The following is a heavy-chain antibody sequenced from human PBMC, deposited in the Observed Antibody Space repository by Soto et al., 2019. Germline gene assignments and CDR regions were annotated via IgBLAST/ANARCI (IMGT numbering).Heavy chain of an antibody. J-gene: IGHJ5*02. CDR2: INPSNGNT. CDR3: ARGVGILTGYYKGP. CDR1: GYTFTGYY. Sequence: GASVKVSCKASGYTFTGYYMHWVRQAPGQGLEWMGWINPSNGNTKYAQKFQGRATITRDTSASTVYMELSSLRSEDTAVYYCARGVGILTGYYKGPWGQGTLVTLSS. V-gene: IGHV1-2*02. D-gene: IGHD3-9*01.